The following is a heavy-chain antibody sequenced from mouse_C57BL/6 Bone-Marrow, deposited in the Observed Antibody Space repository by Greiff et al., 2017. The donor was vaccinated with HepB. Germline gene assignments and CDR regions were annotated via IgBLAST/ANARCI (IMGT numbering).Heavy chain of an antibody. J-gene: IGHJ1*03. CDR2: IRNKANGYTT. Sequence: EVKLVESGGGLVQPGGSLSLSCAASGFTFTDYYMSWVRQPPGKALEWLGFIRNKANGYTTEYSASVKGRFTISRDNSQSILYLQMKTLRAEDRATYYCASYIAFFDVWGTGTTVTLSS. CDR1: GFTFTDYY. D-gene: IGHD6-1*01. V-gene: IGHV7-3*01. CDR3: ASYIAFFDV.